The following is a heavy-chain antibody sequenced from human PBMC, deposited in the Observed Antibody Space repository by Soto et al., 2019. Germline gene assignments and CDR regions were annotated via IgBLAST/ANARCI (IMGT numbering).Heavy chain of an antibody. CDR2: IYYSGST. Sequence: SQTLSLTCTVSGGSISSGGYYWSWIRQHPGKGLEWIGYIYYSGSTYYNPSLKSRVTISVDTSKNQFSLKLSSVTAADTAVYYCARVPSGDGIVWFDPWGQGTLVTVSS. CDR3: ARVPSGDGIVWFDP. V-gene: IGHV4-31*03. D-gene: IGHD1-1*01. J-gene: IGHJ5*02. CDR1: GGSISSGGYY.